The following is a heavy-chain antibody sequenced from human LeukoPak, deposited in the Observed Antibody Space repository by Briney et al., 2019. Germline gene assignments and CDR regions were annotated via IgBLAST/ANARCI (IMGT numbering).Heavy chain of an antibody. V-gene: IGHV1-2*02. CDR3: ARDFGSGWYDY. CDR1: GYTFTGHY. J-gene: IGHJ4*02. Sequence: ASVKVSCKTSGYTFTGHYIHWVRQAPGQGLEWMGWINPNSGDTNYEQKFQGRVTMTRDTSISTAYMELSRLRSDDTAVYYCARDFGSGWYDYWGQGTLVTVSS. CDR2: INPNSGDT. D-gene: IGHD6-19*01.